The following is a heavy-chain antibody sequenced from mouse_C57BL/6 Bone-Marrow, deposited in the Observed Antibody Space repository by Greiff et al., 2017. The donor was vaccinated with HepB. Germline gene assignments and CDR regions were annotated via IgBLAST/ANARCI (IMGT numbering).Heavy chain of an antibody. J-gene: IGHJ2*01. CDR1: GYTFTSYW. CDR2: FDPSDSYT. CDR3: AIFGY. Sequence: QVQLQQPGAELVMPGASVKLSCKASGYTFTSYWMHWVKQRPGQGLEWIGEFDPSDSYTNYNQKFKGKSTLTVDKSSSTAYMQLSSLTSEDSAVYYCAIFGYWGQVTTLTVSS. V-gene: IGHV1-69*01.